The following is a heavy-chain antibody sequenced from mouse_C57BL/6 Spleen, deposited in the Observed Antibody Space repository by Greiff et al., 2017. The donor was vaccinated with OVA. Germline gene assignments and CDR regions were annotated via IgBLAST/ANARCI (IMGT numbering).Heavy chain of an antibody. CDR1: GYTFTSYD. V-gene: IGHV1-81*01. J-gene: IGHJ2*01. CDR2: IYPRSGNT. CDR3: ARSIRYYGSSYGDY. Sequence: QVQLQQSGAELARPGASVKLSCKASGYTFTSYDISWVKQRTGQGLAWIGEIYPRSGNTYYNENFKGKATLTADKSSSTAYMELRSLTSEDSAVYFCARSIRYYGSSYGDYGGQGTTLTVSS. D-gene: IGHD1-1*01.